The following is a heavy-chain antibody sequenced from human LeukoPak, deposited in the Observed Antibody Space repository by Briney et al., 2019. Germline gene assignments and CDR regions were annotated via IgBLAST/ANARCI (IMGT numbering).Heavy chain of an antibody. D-gene: IGHD2-2*01. CDR3: AGGRVVVVPAATTAPRYFDY. Sequence: SETLSLTCAVYGGSFSGYYWSWIRQPPGKGLEWIGEINHSGSTNYNPSLKSRVTISVDTSKNQFSLKLSSVTAADTAVYYCAGGRVVVVPAATTAPRYFDYWGQGTLVTVSS. CDR2: INHSGST. V-gene: IGHV4-34*01. J-gene: IGHJ4*02. CDR1: GGSFSGYY.